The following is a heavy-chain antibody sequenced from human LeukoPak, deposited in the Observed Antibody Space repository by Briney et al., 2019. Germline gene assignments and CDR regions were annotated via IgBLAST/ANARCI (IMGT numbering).Heavy chain of an antibody. CDR1: GGSFSGYY. V-gene: IGHV4-59*01. CDR2: IYSSGST. Sequence: PSETLSLTCAVYGGSFSGYYWSWIRQPPGKGLEWIGYIYSSGSTNYNPSLKSRVTISVDTSKNQFSLELSSVTTADTAVYYCARGPWTEYFQYWGQGTLATVSS. CDR3: ARGPWTEYFQY. J-gene: IGHJ1*01.